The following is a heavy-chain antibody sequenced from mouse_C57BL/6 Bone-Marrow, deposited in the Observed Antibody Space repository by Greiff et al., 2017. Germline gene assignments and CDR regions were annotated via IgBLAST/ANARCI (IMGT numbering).Heavy chain of an antibody. D-gene: IGHD1-1*01. CDR1: GFTFSSYA. CDR3: ARDWDYYGSSYDYFDY. CDR2: ISDGGSYI. Sequence: EVMLVESGGGLVKPGGSLKLSCAASGFTFSSYAMSWVRQTPEKRLEWVATISDGGSYIYYPDNVKGRFTISRDNAKNNLYLQMSHLKSEDTAMYYCARDWDYYGSSYDYFDYWGQGTTLTVSS. V-gene: IGHV5-4*01. J-gene: IGHJ2*01.